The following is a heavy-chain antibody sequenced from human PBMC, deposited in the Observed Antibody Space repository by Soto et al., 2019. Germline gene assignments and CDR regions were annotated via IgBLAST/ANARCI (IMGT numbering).Heavy chain of an antibody. V-gene: IGHV4-59*01. D-gene: IGHD3-22*01. J-gene: IGHJ4*02. CDR2: IYYSGST. Sequence: PSETLSLTCTVSGGSISSYYWSWIRQPPGKGLEWIGYIYYSGSTNYNPSLKSRVTISVDTSKNQFSLKLSSVTAADTAVYYCARGRSDSSGYYCRTFVDYWGQGTLVTVSS. CDR1: GGSISSYY. CDR3: ARGRSDSSGYYCRTFVDY.